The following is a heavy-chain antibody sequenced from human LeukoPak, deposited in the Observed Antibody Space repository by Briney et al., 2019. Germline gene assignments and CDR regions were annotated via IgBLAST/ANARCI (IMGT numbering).Heavy chain of an antibody. CDR1: GLYD. D-gene: IGHD2-15*01. Sequence: GGSLRLSCVLSGLYDVSWVPQAPGPRLEWVSSISDYAENTYDADSVKGRFTMSRDNSRNTLYLQMNNLRAEDTAVYYCAKRGYCSVASCSQTPYYFDYWGQGTLVTVSS. CDR2: ISDYAENT. V-gene: IGHV3-23*01. J-gene: IGHJ4*02. CDR3: AKRGYCSVASCSQTPYYFDY.